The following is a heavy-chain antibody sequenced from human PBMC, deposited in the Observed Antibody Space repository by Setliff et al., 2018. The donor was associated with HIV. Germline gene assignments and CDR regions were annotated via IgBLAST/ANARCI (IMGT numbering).Heavy chain of an antibody. CDR3: AVGEWELLPDAFDI. CDR1: GYTFTSYA. CDR2: INAGNGNT. V-gene: IGHV1-3*01. Sequence: ASVKVSCKASGYTFTSYAMHWVRQAPGQRLEWMGWINAGNGNTKYSQKFQGRVTITRDTSASTAYMELSSLRSEDTAVYYCAVGEWELLPDAFDIWGQGTMVTVSS. J-gene: IGHJ3*02. D-gene: IGHD1-26*01.